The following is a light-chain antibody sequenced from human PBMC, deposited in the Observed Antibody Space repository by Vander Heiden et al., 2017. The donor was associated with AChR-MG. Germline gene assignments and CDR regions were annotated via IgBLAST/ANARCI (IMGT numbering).Light chain of an antibody. CDR3: AAWDDSLSGWV. V-gene: IGLV1-47*01. Sequence: QPLLTQPPSASGTPGPRVAIPCSGSSSNLGSNYVYWYQQLPGTAPKLIIYRNNQRPSGVPDRLAGSKSGTSASLAISGLRSEDEADYYCAAWDDSLSGWVFGGGTKLTVL. J-gene: IGLJ3*02. CDR1: SSNLGSNY. CDR2: RNN.